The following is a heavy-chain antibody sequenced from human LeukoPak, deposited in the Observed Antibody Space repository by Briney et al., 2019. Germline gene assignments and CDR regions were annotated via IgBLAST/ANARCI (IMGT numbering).Heavy chain of an antibody. J-gene: IGHJ6*04. CDR2: IWYDGSNK. Sequence: PGGSLTLTCAASGFTFSSYGMHWVRQAPGKGLEWVAVIWYDGSNKYYADSVKGRFTMSRDNSKNTLYLQMNRLRAEDTAVYYCASGGAAGMDVWGKGTTVTVSS. CDR3: ASGGAAGMDV. D-gene: IGHD6-25*01. CDR1: GFTFSSYG. V-gene: IGHV3-33*01.